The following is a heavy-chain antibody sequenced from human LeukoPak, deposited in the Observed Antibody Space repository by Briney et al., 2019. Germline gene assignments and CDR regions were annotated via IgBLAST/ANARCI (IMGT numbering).Heavy chain of an antibody. CDR1: GFTFSSYE. V-gene: IGHV3-48*03. D-gene: IGHD1-14*01. CDR2: ISSHGSTI. Sequence: GGSLRLSCAASGFTFSSYEMNWVRQAPGKGLEWVSYISSHGSTIYYADSVKGRFTISRDNAKNSLYLQMTSLRAEDTAVYYCARSPSYKGWFDPWGQGTLVTVPS. J-gene: IGHJ5*02. CDR3: ARSPSYKGWFDP.